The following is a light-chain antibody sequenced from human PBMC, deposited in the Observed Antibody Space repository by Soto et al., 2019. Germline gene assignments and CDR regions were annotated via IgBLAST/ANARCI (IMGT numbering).Light chain of an antibody. CDR1: QSISTY. CDR3: QQSDSFPET. Sequence: DIQMTQSPSSLSASVGDRGTITCRASQSISTYLNWYQQKPGRAPKLLIYTASTLQGGVPSRFSGSGSGTEFTLTISSLQPEDFATYYCQQSDSFPETFGQGTKLEIK. J-gene: IGKJ2*01. CDR2: TAS. V-gene: IGKV1-39*01.